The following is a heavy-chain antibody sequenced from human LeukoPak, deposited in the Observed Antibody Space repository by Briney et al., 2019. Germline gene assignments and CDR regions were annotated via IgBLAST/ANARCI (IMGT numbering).Heavy chain of an antibody. D-gene: IGHD1-26*01. CDR1: GFTFDDYT. CDR3: TRSESGTYKGGFDF. V-gene: IGHV3-49*04. Sequence: GGSLRLSCIGSGFTFDDYTINWVRQAPGKGLQWVGFIRNKAYGGTTEYAASVKGRFTISRDDSKSIAHLQMNSLKTEDTAVYYCTRSESGTYKGGFDFWGQGTLVTVSS. J-gene: IGHJ4*02. CDR2: IRNKAYGGTT.